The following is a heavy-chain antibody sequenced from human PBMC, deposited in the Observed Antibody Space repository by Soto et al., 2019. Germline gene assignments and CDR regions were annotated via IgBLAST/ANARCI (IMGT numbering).Heavy chain of an antibody. V-gene: IGHV3-23*01. CDR1: GFMFSSYA. D-gene: IGHD3-22*01. Sequence: PGGSLRLSCAVSGFMFSSYAMSWVRQAPGKGLEWVSSISASGGTANLADSVEGRCTISRDNSKSTLYLQMDSLRAEDTAVYYCAKLTYPSDSTGYYYERVSGWIDSWGQGTLVTVSS. J-gene: IGHJ5*01. CDR2: ISASGGTA. CDR3: AKLTYPSDSTGYYYERVSGWIDS.